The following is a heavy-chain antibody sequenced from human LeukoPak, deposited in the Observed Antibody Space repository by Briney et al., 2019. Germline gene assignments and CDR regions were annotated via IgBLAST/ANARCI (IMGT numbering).Heavy chain of an antibody. CDR3: ARDTGALVTHFDY. D-gene: IGHD5-18*01. CDR2: IKHDEIEK. V-gene: IGHV3-7*03. Sequence: PGGSLRLSCAASGFIFTNYFMSWVRQAPGKGLEWVANIKHDEIEKYHVDSVKGRFTISRDNAKNSLYLQMNSLRAEDTAVYYCARDTGALVTHFDYWGQGTLVTVSS. J-gene: IGHJ4*02. CDR1: GFIFTNYF.